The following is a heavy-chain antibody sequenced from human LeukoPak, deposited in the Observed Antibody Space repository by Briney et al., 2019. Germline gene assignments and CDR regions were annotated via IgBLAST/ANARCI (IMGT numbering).Heavy chain of an antibody. CDR1: GGCISSSSYY. CDR3: AKALSSALYSSSWYPFDY. J-gene: IGHJ4*02. Sequence: SETLSLTCTVSGGCISSSSYYWGWIRQPPGKGLEWIGSIYYSGSTYYNPSLKSRVTISVDTSKNQFSLKLSSVTAADTAVYYCAKALSSALYSSSWYPFDYWGQGTLVTVSS. CDR2: IYYSGST. V-gene: IGHV4-39*01. D-gene: IGHD6-13*01.